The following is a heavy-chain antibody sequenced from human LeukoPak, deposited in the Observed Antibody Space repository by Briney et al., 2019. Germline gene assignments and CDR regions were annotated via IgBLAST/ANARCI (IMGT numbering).Heavy chain of an antibody. CDR3: VRVDSLSDGKDY. Sequence: GGSLRLSCELSVFTFTIYWKHSVRQGPGKGLVWISRIDNDGSITMYADSVKGRFTTSRNNAKNTLYLQMNSLRAEDTTVYYCVRVDSLSDGKDYWGQGTLVTVSS. CDR2: IDNDGSIT. CDR1: VFTFTIYW. J-gene: IGHJ4*02. D-gene: IGHD2-2*03. V-gene: IGHV3-74*03.